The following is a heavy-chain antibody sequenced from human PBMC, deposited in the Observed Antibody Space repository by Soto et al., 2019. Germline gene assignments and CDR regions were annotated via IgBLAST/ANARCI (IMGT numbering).Heavy chain of an antibody. D-gene: IGHD3-22*01. CDR1: GGTFSSYA. CDR3: ARRGTDSSGYYYVDY. CDR2: IIPIFGTA. V-gene: IGHV1-69*01. J-gene: IGHJ4*02. Sequence: QVQLVQSGAEVKKPGSSVKVSCKASGGTFSSYAISWVRQAPGQGLEWMGGIIPIFGTANYAQKFQGRVTITADESTSTAYRELSSLRSEDTAVYYCARRGTDSSGYYYVDYWGQGTLVTVSS.